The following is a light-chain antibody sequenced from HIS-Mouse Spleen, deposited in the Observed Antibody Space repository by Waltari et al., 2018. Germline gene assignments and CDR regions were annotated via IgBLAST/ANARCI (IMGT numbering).Light chain of an antibody. CDR2: DVS. J-gene: IGLJ2*01. V-gene: IGLV2-14*03. Sequence: QSALTQPASVSGSPGPSITLPCTGTSSDVGGYNYASWYQQHPGKAPKLMIYDVSNRPSGVSNRFSGSKSGNTASLTISGLQAEDEADYYCSSYTSSSTVFGGGTKLTVL. CDR3: SSYTSSSTV. CDR1: SSDVGGYNY.